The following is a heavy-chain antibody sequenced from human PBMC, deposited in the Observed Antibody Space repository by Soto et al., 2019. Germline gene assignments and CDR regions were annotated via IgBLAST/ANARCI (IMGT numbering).Heavy chain of an antibody. J-gene: IGHJ4*02. V-gene: IGHV3-7*03. D-gene: IGHD6-13*01. CDR2: IKQDGSEK. CDR1: GFTFSSYW. CDR3: ARTYSSSWYENDY. Sequence: EVQLVESGGGLVQPGGSLRLSCGASGFTFSSYWMSWVRQAPGKGLEWVANIKQDGSEKYYVDSVKGRFTISRDNARNSLFLQMNSLRAEDTAVYYCARTYSSSWYENDYWGQGTLVXVSS.